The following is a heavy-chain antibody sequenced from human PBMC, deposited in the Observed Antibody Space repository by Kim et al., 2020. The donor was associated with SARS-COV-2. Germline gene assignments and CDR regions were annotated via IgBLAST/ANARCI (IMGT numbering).Heavy chain of an antibody. J-gene: IGHJ4*02. D-gene: IGHD4-4*01. Sequence: GGSLRLSCAASGFTFSSYALSWVRQAPGKGLEWVSRISASGGDTYYADSVQGRFTISRDNSKNALNLEMNSLRAEDTALYYCAKVTTLTAPVNDYWGQGTLVTVSS. V-gene: IGHV3-23*01. CDR1: GFTFSSYA. CDR3: AKVTTLTAPVNDY. CDR2: ISASGGDT.